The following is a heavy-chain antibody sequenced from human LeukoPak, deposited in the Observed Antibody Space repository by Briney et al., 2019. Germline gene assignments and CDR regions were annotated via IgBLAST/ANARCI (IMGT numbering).Heavy chain of an antibody. CDR3: AKDRTYDILTDIDY. CDR2: ITGSADIT. CDR1: GFTFSSYG. V-gene: IGHV3-23*01. J-gene: IGHJ4*02. D-gene: IGHD3-9*01. Sequence: GGSLRLSCAASGFTFSSYGMSWVRQAPGKGLEWVSAITGSADITYYADSVKGRFTISRDNSKNTLYLQMNSLRAEDTALYYCAKDRTYDILTDIDYWGQGTLVTVSS.